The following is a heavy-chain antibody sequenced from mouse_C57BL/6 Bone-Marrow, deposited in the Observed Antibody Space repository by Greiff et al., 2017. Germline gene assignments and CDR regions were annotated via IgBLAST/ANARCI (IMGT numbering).Heavy chain of an antibody. J-gene: IGHJ3*01. D-gene: IGHD2-2*01. Sequence: EVQLVESGGGLVQPGGSLKLSCAASGFTFSDYGMAWVRQAPRKGPEWVAFISNVAYSIYYADTVTGRFTISRENAKNTLYLEMSSLRSEDTAMYYCARQNGYEEPFAYWGQGTLVTVSA. CDR2: ISNVAYSI. CDR1: GFTFSDYG. CDR3: ARQNGYEEPFAY. V-gene: IGHV5-15*01.